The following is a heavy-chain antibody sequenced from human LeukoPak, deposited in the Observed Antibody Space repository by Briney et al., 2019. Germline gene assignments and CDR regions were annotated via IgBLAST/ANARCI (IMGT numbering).Heavy chain of an antibody. CDR2: IYHSGST. CDR3: ARDQSYDSSGYYPY. CDR1: GGSISSYY. V-gene: IGHV4-38-2*02. J-gene: IGHJ4*02. Sequence: SETLSLTCTVSGGSISSYYWGWIRQPPGKGLEWIGSIYHSGSTYYNPSLKSRVTISVDTSKNQFSLKLSSVTAADTAVYYCARDQSYDSSGYYPYWGQGTLVTVSS. D-gene: IGHD3-22*01.